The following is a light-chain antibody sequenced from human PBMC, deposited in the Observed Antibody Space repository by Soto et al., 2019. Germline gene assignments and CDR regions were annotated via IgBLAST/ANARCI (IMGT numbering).Light chain of an antibody. V-gene: IGKV1-33*01. CDR3: QQYDSCRRTT. J-gene: IGKJ4*01. CDR2: GAS. Sequence: DIKMTQSPSTLSASVGDRVTITCRASQSISNWLAWYQQKPGTAPKVLIYGASNLQTGVPSRFSGSGSGTHFTFTISSLQPEDIAAYYCQQYDSCRRTTFGGGTKVDFK. CDR1: QSISNW.